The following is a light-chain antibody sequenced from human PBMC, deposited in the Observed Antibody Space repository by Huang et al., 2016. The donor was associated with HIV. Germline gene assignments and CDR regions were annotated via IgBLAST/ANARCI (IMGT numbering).Light chain of an antibody. J-gene: IGKJ1*01. CDR1: QSVYSSSTSKDY. CDR3: QQYYSSPQT. V-gene: IGKV4-1*01. Sequence: DILMTQSPDSLAVSLGERATINCRSSQSVYSSSTSKDYMAWFQQKPGQPPRLLLFWASTREAGVPDRFSGSGSGTHFTLTIANLEAEDAAIYYCQQYYSSPQTFGQGTRVEVK. CDR2: WAS.